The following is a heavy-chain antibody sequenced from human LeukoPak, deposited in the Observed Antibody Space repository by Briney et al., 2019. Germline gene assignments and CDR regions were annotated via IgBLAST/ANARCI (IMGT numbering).Heavy chain of an antibody. V-gene: IGHV3-30-3*01. CDR1: GFTFSSYA. CDR2: ISYDGSNK. Sequence: GGSLRLSCAASGFTFSSYAMHWVSQAPGKGLEWVAVISYDGSNKYYADSVKGRFTISRDNSKNTLYLQMNSLRAEDTAVYYCARSGSLTAFDYWGQGTLVTVSS. CDR3: ARSGSLTAFDY. D-gene: IGHD1-26*01. J-gene: IGHJ4*02.